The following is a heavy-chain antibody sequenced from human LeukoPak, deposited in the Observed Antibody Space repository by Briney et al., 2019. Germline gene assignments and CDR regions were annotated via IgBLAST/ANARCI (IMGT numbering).Heavy chain of an antibody. V-gene: IGHV3-48*04. CDR1: GFTFSSYG. D-gene: IGHD3-10*02. CDR3: AELGITMIGGV. J-gene: IGHJ6*04. CDR2: ISSSSSTI. Sequence: GGSLRLSCAASGFTFSSYGMTWVRQAPGKGLEWVSYISSSSSTIYYADSVKGRFTISSDNAKNSLYLQMNSLRAEDTAVYYCAELGITMIGGVWGKGTAVTISS.